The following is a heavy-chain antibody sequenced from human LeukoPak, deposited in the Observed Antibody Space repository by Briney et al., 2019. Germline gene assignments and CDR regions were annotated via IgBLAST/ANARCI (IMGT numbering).Heavy chain of an antibody. CDR3: ATGSGYYASD. CDR1: GFTFSSYG. CDR2: ILSSTTT. J-gene: IGHJ4*02. D-gene: IGHD3-22*01. Sequence: GESLRLSCAASGFTFSSYGLSWVRQAPGKGLEWVAAILSSTTTNYADSVKGRFTISRDNSKSTLYLQMSSLRAEDTAIYYCATGSGYYASDWGQGTLVTISS. V-gene: IGHV3-23*01.